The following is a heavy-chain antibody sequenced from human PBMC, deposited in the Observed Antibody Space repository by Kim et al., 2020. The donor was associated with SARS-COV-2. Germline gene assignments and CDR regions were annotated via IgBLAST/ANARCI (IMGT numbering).Heavy chain of an antibody. CDR3: ARTLGEAKYARVVLTTKNWFDP. V-gene: IGHV4-39*01. Sequence: SETLSLTCTVSGGSISSSSYYWGWIRQPPGKGLEWLGSVYYSGSTYYNPSLKSRVTISVDTSKNQFSLKLSSVTAADTAMYYCARTLGEAKYARVVLTTKNWFDPWGQGTLVTVSS. CDR1: GGSISSSSYY. CDR2: VYYSGST. J-gene: IGHJ5*02. D-gene: IGHD2-2*01.